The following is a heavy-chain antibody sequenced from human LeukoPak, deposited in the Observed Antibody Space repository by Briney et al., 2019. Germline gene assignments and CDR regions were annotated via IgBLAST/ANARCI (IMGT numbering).Heavy chain of an antibody. CDR3: AKGSPGITMVRGVTLFGY. CDR2: ISYDGSNK. D-gene: IGHD3-10*01. Sequence: PGRSLRLSCAASGFTFSSYGMHWVRQAPGKGLEWVAVISYDGSNKYYADSVKGRFTISRDNSKNTLYLQMNSLRAEDTAVYYCAKGSPGITMVRGVTLFGYWGQGTLVTVSS. J-gene: IGHJ4*02. V-gene: IGHV3-30*18. CDR1: GFTFSSYG.